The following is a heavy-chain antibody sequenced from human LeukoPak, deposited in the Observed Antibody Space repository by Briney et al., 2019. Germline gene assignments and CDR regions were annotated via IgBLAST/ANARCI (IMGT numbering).Heavy chain of an antibody. CDR3: ARPNLSGSYSH. CDR2: IYYSGST. V-gene: IGHV4-39*01. J-gene: IGHJ4*02. Sequence: PSETLSLTCTVSGGSISSGTSYWGWIRQPPGKGLEWIGSIYYSGSTYYNPSLKSRVTISVDTSKNQFSLKLSSVTAADTAVYYCARPNLSGSYSHWGQGTLVTVSS. D-gene: IGHD1-26*01. CDR1: GGSISSGTSY.